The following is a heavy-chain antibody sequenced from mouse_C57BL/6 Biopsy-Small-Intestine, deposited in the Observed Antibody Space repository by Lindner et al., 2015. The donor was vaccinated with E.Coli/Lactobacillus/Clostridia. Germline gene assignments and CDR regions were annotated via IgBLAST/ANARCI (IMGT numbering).Heavy chain of an antibody. CDR2: VNPKSGDT. CDR3: VRGDPLVY. D-gene: IGHD2-13*01. V-gene: IGHV1-84*02. J-gene: IGHJ4*01. Sequence: SVKVSCKTSGYKFLVYNIHWVRQAPGQGLEWLGWVNPKSGDTKYAQKFHDRVTMTRDTSINTAYMELSGLTSGDTGVYYCVRGDPLVYWGQGTPVTVSS. CDR1: GYKFLVYN.